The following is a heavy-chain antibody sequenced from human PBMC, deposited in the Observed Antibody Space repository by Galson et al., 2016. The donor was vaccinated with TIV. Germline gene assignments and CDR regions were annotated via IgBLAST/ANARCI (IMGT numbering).Heavy chain of an antibody. Sequence: SLRLSCAASEFNFSAYVMNWVRKAPGKGLEWVSSISTSGSYTYYADSVTGRFTISRDNAKNSLYLQMNSLRAEDTAVYHCARVSGDGDYATGAFNIWGQGTMVTVSS. V-gene: IGHV3-21*01. CDR2: ISTSGSYT. CDR1: EFNFSAYV. D-gene: IGHD4-17*01. J-gene: IGHJ3*02. CDR3: ARVSGDGDYATGAFNI.